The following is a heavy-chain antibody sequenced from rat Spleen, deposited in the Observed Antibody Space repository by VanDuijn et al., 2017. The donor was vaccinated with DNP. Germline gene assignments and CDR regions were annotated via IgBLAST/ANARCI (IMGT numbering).Heavy chain of an antibody. V-gene: IGHV3-3*01. CDR3: ARGDILRSFDY. CDR1: GYSITSCCR. D-gene: IGHD1-6*01. Sequence: EVQLQESGPGLVEPSQSLSLTCSVTGYSITSCCRWTWIRKFPGHKLEWMGYINSAGSTNYNPSLKGPISITSDTSKNQFLLQVNSVTTEDTATYYCARGDILRSFDYWGQGVMVTVSS. J-gene: IGHJ2*01. CDR2: INSAGST.